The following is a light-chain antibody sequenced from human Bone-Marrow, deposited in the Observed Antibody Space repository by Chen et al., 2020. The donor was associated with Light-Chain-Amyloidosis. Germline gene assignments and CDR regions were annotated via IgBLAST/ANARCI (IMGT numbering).Light chain of an antibody. CDR3: SSYTITNTLV. V-gene: IGLV2-14*01. CDR1: SSDVGGDNH. Sequence: QSALTQPPSVSGSPGQPITISCPGTSSDVGGDNHFSWYQQHPDKAPKLMIYEVTNRPSWVPDRFSGSKSDNTASLTISGLQTEDEADYFCSSYTITNTLVFGSGTRVTVL. J-gene: IGLJ1*01. CDR2: EVT.